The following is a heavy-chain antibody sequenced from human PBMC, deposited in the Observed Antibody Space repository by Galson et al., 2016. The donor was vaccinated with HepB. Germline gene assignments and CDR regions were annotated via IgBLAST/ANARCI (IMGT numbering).Heavy chain of an antibody. CDR2: IIHTSSFT. V-gene: IGHV3-48*02. D-gene: IGHD5-12*01. J-gene: IGHJ6*02. CDR3: TRDGGYSGYGMDV. CDR1: GFTLSTYS. Sequence: SLRLSCAGTGFTLSTYSMNWVRQAPGKGLEWLSHIIHTSSFTYYADSVKGRFTISRDDAKNSLYLQMNSLRDEDTAVYYCTRDGGYSGYGMDVWGQGTTGTVSS.